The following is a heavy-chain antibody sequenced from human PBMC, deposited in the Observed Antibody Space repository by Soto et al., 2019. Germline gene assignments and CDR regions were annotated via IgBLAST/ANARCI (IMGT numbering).Heavy chain of an antibody. J-gene: IGHJ4*02. V-gene: IGHV4-39*02. CDR2: IYYSGST. Sequence: NPSETLSLTCTVSGGSISSSSYYWGWIRQPPGKGLEWIGSIYYSGSTYYNPSLKSRVTISVDTSKNQFSLKLSSVTAADTAVYYCARETGVNYYDSSGYYYYLDYWGQGTLVTVSS. CDR3: ARETGVNYYDSSGYYYYLDY. CDR1: GGSISSSSYY. D-gene: IGHD3-22*01.